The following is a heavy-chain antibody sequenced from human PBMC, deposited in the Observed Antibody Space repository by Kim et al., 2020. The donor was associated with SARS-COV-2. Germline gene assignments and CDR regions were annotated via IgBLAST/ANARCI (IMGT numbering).Heavy chain of an antibody. CDR3: AHSRRVDAFDI. Sequence: TNYNPSLKSRVTISVDTSKNQFSLKLSSVTAADTAVYYCAHSRRVDAFDIWGQGTMVTVSS. V-gene: IGHV4-59*01. CDR2: T. J-gene: IGHJ3*02.